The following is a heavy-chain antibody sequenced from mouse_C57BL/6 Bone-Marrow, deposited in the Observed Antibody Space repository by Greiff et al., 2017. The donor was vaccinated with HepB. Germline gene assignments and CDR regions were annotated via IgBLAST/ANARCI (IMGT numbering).Heavy chain of an antibody. CDR2: IYPGSGNT. Sequence: VQLSCKASGYTFTDYYINWVKQRPGQGLEWIARIYPGSGNTYYNEKFKGKATLTAEKSSSTAYMQLSSLTSEDSAVYFCARKRKGGFDYWGQGTTLTVSS. CDR3: ARKRKGGFDY. CDR1: GYTFTDYY. V-gene: IGHV1-76*01. J-gene: IGHJ2*01.